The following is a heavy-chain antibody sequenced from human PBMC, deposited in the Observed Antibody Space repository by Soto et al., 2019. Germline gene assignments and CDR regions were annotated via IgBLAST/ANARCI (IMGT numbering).Heavy chain of an antibody. J-gene: IGHJ6*02. CDR3: AKERSAAPDKYYYYGMDV. CDR1: GFTFRSYG. CDR2: ISYDGSDK. D-gene: IGHD6-13*01. Sequence: QVQLVESGGGVVQPGRSLRLSCAASGFTFRSYGMHWVRQAPGKGLEWVAIISYDGSDKYYADSVKGRFTISRDNSRNTLYLQMNSLRAEDTAVYYCAKERSAAPDKYYYYGMDVWGQGTTVTVSS. V-gene: IGHV3-30*18.